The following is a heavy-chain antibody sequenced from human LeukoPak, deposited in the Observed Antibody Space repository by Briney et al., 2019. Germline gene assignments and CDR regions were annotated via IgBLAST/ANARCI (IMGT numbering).Heavy chain of an antibody. CDR1: GGSISSYY. V-gene: IGHV4-59*01. D-gene: IGHD2-21*02. CDR2: IYYSGST. Sequence: PSETLSLTCTVSGGSISSYYWSWLRQPPGKGLEWIGYIYYSGSTNYNPSLKSRVTISVDTSKNQFSLKLSSVTAADTAVYYCARGGGCGGDCDAFDIWGQGTMVTVSS. CDR3: ARGGGCGGDCDAFDI. J-gene: IGHJ3*02.